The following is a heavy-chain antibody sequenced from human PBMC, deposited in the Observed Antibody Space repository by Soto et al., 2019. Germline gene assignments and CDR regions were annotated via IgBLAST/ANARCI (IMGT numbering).Heavy chain of an antibody. Sequence: PGESLKISCKGSGYSSTSYWIGWVRQMPGKGLEWMGIIYPGDSDLRYSPSFEGQVTISADKSITTAYLQWSSLKASDSAMYYCVRKGHSSSWFIDYWGQGTQVTVSS. J-gene: IGHJ4*02. V-gene: IGHV5-51*01. CDR2: IYPGDSDL. CDR3: VRKGHSSSWFIDY. D-gene: IGHD6-13*01. CDR1: GYSSTSYW.